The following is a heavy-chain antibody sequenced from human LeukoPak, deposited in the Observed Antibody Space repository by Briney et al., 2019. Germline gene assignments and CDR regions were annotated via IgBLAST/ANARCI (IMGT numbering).Heavy chain of an antibody. D-gene: IGHD3-22*01. Sequence: GTLRLSCAASGFTFSSYGMSWVRQAPGKGLEWIGEINHSGTTNYNPSLRSRVTISVDKSKNQFSLKLSSVTAADTAVYYCARWYYDGSGYYYDFWGQGTLVTVSS. CDR1: GFTFSSYGM. J-gene: IGHJ4*02. V-gene: IGHV4-4*02. CDR2: INHSGTT. CDR3: ARWYYDGSGYYYDF.